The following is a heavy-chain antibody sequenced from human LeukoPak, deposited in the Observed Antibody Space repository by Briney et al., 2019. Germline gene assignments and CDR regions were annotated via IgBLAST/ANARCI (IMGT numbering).Heavy chain of an antibody. CDR1: GYTFTAYY. V-gene: IGHV1-2*04. CDR3: ARDNESADIAVAGYYYYGMDV. CDR2: INPNSGGT. J-gene: IGHJ6*02. Sequence: ASVKVSCKASGYTFTAYYMHWVRQAPGQGLEWMGWINPNSGGTNYAQKFQGWATMTRDTSISTAYMELSRLRSDDTAVYYCARDNESADIAVAGYYYYGMDVWGQGTTVTVSS. D-gene: IGHD6-19*01.